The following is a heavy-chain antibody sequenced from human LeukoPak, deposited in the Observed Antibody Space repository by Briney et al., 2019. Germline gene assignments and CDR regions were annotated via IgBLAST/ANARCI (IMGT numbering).Heavy chain of an antibody. J-gene: IGHJ4*02. CDR1: GFTFSSYW. CDR3: ARLYCSGGSCHYFDY. V-gene: IGHV3-74*01. D-gene: IGHD2-15*01. CDR2: INSEGSST. Sequence: GGSLRLSCAASGFTFSSYWMHWVRQAPGKGLVWVSRINSEGSSTSYADSVKGRFTISRDNAKNTLYLQMNSLRAEDTAVYYCARLYCSGGSCHYFDYWGQGTLVTVSS.